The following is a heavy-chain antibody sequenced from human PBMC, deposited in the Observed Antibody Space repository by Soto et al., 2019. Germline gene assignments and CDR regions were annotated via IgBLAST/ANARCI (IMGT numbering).Heavy chain of an antibody. V-gene: IGHV4-31*03. Sequence: SETLSLTCTVSGGSISSGGYYWSWIRQHPGKGLEWIGDIYYSGSTNYNPSLKSRVTISVDTSKNQFSLKLSSVTAADTAVYYCARGIVVVVAAPNWFAPWGQGTLVTVSS. D-gene: IGHD2-15*01. J-gene: IGHJ5*02. CDR2: IYYSGST. CDR3: ARGIVVVVAAPNWFAP. CDR1: GGSISSGGYY.